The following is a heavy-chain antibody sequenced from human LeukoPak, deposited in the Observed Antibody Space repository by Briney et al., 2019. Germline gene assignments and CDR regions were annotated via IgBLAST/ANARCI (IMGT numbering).Heavy chain of an antibody. CDR2: INYSGST. CDR3: ARFGFVGLGTYYNHRTYAFDV. V-gene: IGHV4-34*01. D-gene: IGHD3-10*01. J-gene: IGHJ3*01. CDR1: GGSFSVYY. Sequence: SETLSLTCAVYGGSFSVYYWSWIRQPPGKGLEWIGEINYSGSTKYNSTLKSRVTISVDTSKSQFSLKLSSLTAADTDVYYCARFGFVGLGTYYNHRTYAFDVWGHGTMVTLSS.